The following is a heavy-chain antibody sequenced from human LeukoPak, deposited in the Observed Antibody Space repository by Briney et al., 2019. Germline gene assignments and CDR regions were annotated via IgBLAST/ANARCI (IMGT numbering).Heavy chain of an antibody. V-gene: IGHV4-39*01. D-gene: IGHD6-13*01. CDR1: GGSISSSSYY. CDR2: IYYSGST. CDR3: ARHISPRIAAAGPPADWFDP. Sequence: PSETLSLTCTVSGGSISSSSYYWGWIRQPPGKGLEWIGSIYYSGSTYYNPSLKSRVTISVDTSKNQFSLKLSSVTAADTAVYYCARHISPRIAAAGPPADWFDPWGQGTLVTVSS. J-gene: IGHJ5*02.